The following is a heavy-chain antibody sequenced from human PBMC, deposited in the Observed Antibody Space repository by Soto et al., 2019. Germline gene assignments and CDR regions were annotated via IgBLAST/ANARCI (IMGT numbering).Heavy chain of an antibody. CDR2: NVVGSGNT. Sequence: ASVKVSCKALGFTFTNSAVQRVPQARGPRLEWIGWNVVGSGNTNYAQKFQGRVTITRNMSTRTVYMELRSLTFEYTAVYYCAAVHGSVPGFDSWGQGTLVTVSS. J-gene: IGHJ4*02. CDR3: AAVHGSVPGFDS. D-gene: IGHD6-19*01. V-gene: IGHV1-58*01. CDR1: GFTFTNSA.